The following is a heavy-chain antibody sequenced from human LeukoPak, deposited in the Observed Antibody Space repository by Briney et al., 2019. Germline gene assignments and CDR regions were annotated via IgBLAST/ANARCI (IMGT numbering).Heavy chain of an antibody. J-gene: IGHJ4*02. CDR3: AREVSAYLRGSGSFLDY. Sequence: SETLSLTCTVSGDSISSYYWSWIRQPPGKGLEWIAYINYSGSTYYNPSLNSRGTISLDTSKNQFSLTLRSVTAADTAVYYCAREVSAYLRGSGSFLDYWGQGTLVTVSS. V-gene: IGHV4-30-4*01. D-gene: IGHD3-10*01. CDR2: INYSGST. CDR1: GDSISSYY.